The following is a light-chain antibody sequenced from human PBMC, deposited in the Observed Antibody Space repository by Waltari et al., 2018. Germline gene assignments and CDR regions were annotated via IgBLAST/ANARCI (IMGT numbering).Light chain of an antibody. Sequence: DIRMTQSPSSLSASVGDRVTITCRASESIDTYLNWYQHKPGKAPEPLIYAASTLHAGVPSRFSGSGSGTDFTLTISSLQPEDFAAYSCQQSYTTPLTFGPGTKVESK. CDR2: AAS. J-gene: IGKJ3*01. V-gene: IGKV1-39*01. CDR3: QQSYTTPLT. CDR1: ESIDTY.